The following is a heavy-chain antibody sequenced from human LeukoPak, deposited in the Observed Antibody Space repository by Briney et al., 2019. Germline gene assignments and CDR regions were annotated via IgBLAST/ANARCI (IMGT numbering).Heavy chain of an antibody. CDR1: GYTFTSYG. V-gene: IGHV1-18*01. Sequence: VASVKVSCKASGYTFTSYGISWVRQAPGQGLEWMGWISAYNGNTNYAQKLQGRVTMTTDTSTSTAYMELRSLRSDDTAVYYCARVQSFLHYYYYMDVWGKGTTVTVSS. J-gene: IGHJ6*03. CDR2: ISAYNGNT. CDR3: ARVQSFLHYYYYMDV. D-gene: IGHD2/OR15-2a*01.